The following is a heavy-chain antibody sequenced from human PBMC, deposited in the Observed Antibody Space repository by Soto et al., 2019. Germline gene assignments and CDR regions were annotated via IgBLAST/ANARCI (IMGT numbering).Heavy chain of an antibody. D-gene: IGHD4-4*01. V-gene: IGHV3-30*18. CDR2: ISYDGSNK. CDR3: AKEWSDYSNYYYYGMDV. Sequence: GGSLRLSCAASGFTFSSYGMHWVRQAPGKGLEWVAVISYDGSNKYYADSVKGRFTISGDNSKNTLYLQMNSLRAEDTAVYYCAKEWSDYSNYYYYGMDVWGQGTTVTVSS. CDR1: GFTFSSYG. J-gene: IGHJ6*02.